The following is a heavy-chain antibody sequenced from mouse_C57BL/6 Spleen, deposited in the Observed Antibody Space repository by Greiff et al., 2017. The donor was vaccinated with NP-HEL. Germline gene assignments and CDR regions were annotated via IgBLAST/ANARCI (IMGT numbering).Heavy chain of an antibody. J-gene: IGHJ2*01. CDR3: ARSTGTGDY. CDR1: GYSITSGYY. Sequence: EVKLQQSGPGLVKPSQSLSLTCSVTGYSITSGYYWNWIRQFPGNKLEWMGYISYDGSNNYNPSLKNRISITRDTSKNQFFLKLNSVTTEDTATYYCARSTGTGDYWGQGTTLTVSS. D-gene: IGHD4-1*02. CDR2: ISYDGSN. V-gene: IGHV3-6*01.